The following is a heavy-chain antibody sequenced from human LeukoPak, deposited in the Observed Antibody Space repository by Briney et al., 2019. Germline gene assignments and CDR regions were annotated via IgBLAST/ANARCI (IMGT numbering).Heavy chain of an antibody. CDR3: ARDLGDGYNRDWFDP. CDR2: IYTNGST. J-gene: IGHJ5*02. Sequence: PSETLCVTCTVSGGSISSYYWNWIRQHAGKGLEWIARIYTNGSTYDNPSLKSRDIISVDKSKNQFSLRLSSVTAADTAVYYCARDLGDGYNRDWFDPWGQGTLVTVSS. CDR1: GGSISSYY. V-gene: IGHV4-4*07. D-gene: IGHD5-24*01.